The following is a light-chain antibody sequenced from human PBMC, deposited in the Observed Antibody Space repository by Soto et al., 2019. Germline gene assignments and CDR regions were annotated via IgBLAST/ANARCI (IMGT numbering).Light chain of an antibody. V-gene: IGKV1-39*01. Sequence: DIQMTQSPSSLSASVGDRVTITCRASQSITNYLNWYQQKPGKAPQLLIYAASGLQSGVPSRFSGSGSGTDFTLTIGSLQPEDFATYFCQQSYSTPLTFGGGTKVDIK. CDR2: AAS. CDR3: QQSYSTPLT. CDR1: QSITNY. J-gene: IGKJ4*01.